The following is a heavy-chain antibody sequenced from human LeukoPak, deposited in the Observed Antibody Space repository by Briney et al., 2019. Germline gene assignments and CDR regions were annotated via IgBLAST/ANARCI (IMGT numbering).Heavy chain of an antibody. CDR3: AKFKGRYGDSEYYFDY. CDR2: ITGGSDYI. CDR1: GFTFSRYS. Sequence: PGGSLRLSCAASGFTFSRYSVNWVRQAPGKGLEWVSCITGGSDYIFYADSVRGRFTISRDNAKNSLYLQMNSLRAEDTAVYYCAKFKGRYGDSEYYFDYWGQGTLVTVSS. J-gene: IGHJ4*02. V-gene: IGHV3-21*01. D-gene: IGHD5-18*01.